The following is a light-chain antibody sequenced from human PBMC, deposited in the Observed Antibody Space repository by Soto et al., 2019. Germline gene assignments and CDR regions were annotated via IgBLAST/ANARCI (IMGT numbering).Light chain of an antibody. CDR3: QQSSNWPPEIT. Sequence: IVLTQSPASLSLSPGERATVSCRASQSVPRHLAWYQQRPGLPPRLLLHDASSRATGIPDRFSGSGSGKDFILTISSLEPEDFAVYYCQQSSNWPPEITFGQGTRLEIK. V-gene: IGKV3-11*01. J-gene: IGKJ5*01. CDR2: DAS. CDR1: QSVPRH.